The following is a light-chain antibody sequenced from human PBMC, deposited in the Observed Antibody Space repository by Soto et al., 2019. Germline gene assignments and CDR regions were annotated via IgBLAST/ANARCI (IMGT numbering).Light chain of an antibody. CDR1: QGISSY. V-gene: IGKV1-9*01. J-gene: IGKJ5*01. CDR2: AAS. Sequence: DILLTPSPSFLSASVGDRVTITCRASQGISSYLAWYQQKPGKAPKLLMYAASTLQSGVPSRFSGSGSGTEFTLTISSLQPEDFATYYCQQLNSYLPTTFGQGTRLEIK. CDR3: QQLNSYLPTT.